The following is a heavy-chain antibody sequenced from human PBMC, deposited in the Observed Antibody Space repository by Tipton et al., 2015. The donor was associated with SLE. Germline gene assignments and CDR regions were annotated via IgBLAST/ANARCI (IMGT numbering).Heavy chain of an antibody. CDR2: INTGGGT. CDR1: GGSITSSSYF. Sequence: PGLVKPSETLSLTCTVSGGSITSSSYFWGWIRQSPGKGLEWIGNINTGGGTYRNPSLMSRVSISVDTSKNQFFLNLHSVTAADTAVYYCARGGASVLIRNCYFDYWGQGSLVTVSS. J-gene: IGHJ4*01. CDR3: ARGGASVLIRNCYFDY. D-gene: IGHD2-8*01. V-gene: IGHV4-39*07.